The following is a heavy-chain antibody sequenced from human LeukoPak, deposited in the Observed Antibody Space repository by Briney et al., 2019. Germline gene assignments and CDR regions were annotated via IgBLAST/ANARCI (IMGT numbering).Heavy chain of an antibody. D-gene: IGHD3-3*01. V-gene: IGHV3-7*01. CDR1: GITFSSYW. CDR3: ASSRMRFLEWSPYDY. Sequence: GGSLRLSCAASGITFSSYWMNWLRQAPGKGLEWVANIKQDGSEKYYVDSVKGRFTISRDNAKNSLYLQMNSLRAEDTAVFYCASSRMRFLEWSPYDYWGQGTLVTVSS. CDR2: IKQDGSEK. J-gene: IGHJ4*02.